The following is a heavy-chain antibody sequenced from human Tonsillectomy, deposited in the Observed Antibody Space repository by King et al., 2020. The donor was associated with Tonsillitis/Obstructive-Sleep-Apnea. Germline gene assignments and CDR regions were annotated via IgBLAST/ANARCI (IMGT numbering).Heavy chain of an antibody. CDR3: AKDLLKAVAETPAHAFDI. CDR1: GFTFDDYA. Sequence: QLVQSGGGLVQPGRSLRLSCAASGFTFDDYAMYWVRQAPGKGLEWVSGISWNSASKVYADSVKGRFTISRDNAKNSLYLQMNSLRIEDTAIYYCAKDLLKAVAETPAHAFDIWGPRTM. V-gene: IGHV3-9*01. CDR2: ISWNSASK. J-gene: IGHJ3*02. D-gene: IGHD6-13*01.